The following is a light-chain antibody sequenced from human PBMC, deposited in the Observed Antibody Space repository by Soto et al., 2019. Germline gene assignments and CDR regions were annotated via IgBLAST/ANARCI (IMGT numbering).Light chain of an antibody. V-gene: IGKV1-39*01. CDR3: RHTYRPPLT. J-gene: IGKJ4*01. Sequence: QLTLGSSSQSATVSSTVTITCWASQSINNYLSWYQQKPGKAPNLLIFGASTLQSGVPSRFSGSGSGTDFTLTRSSLKPEDFATYYCRHTYRPPLTFGGGTNVDIK. CDR2: GAS. CDR1: QSINNY.